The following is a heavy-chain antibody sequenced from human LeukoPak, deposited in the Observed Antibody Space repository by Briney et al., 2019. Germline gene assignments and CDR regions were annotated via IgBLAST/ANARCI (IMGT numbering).Heavy chain of an antibody. CDR1: NGSMTSDSYY. D-gene: IGHD2-2*03. CDR3: ARLWIVATWFDA. V-gene: IGHV4-39*02. CDR2: IFYSGKT. Sequence: SETLSLTCTVSNGSMTSDSYYWAWVRQPPGKGLEWIGTIFYSGKTYYSASLKSRVTVSLDTSKKNFSLRLSSVTAADTAAYYCARLWIVATWFDAWGQGALVTVSS. J-gene: IGHJ5*02.